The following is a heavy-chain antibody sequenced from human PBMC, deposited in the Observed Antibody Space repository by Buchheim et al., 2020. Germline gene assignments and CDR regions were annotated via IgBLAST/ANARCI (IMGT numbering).Heavy chain of an antibody. D-gene: IGHD4-11*01. CDR3: ARVYSNSFDY. Sequence: QVQLQQWGAGLLKPSETLSLTCAVYGWSFSGYYWSWIRQPPGKGLEWIGEISHSGRSNYNPSLKSQVTISVDTSKNQVSLKLTSVTAADTAVYSCARVYSNSFDYWGQGTL. CDR1: GWSFSGYY. CDR2: ISHSGRS. V-gene: IGHV4-34*01. J-gene: IGHJ4*02.